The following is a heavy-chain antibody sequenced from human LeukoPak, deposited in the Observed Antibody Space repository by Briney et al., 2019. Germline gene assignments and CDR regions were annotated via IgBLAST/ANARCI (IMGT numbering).Heavy chain of an antibody. J-gene: IGHJ3*02. D-gene: IGHD6-13*01. CDR1: GLTFNSYW. V-gene: IGHV3-21*01. CDR2: ISSSSSYI. Sequence: PGGSLRLSCAASGLTFNSYWMHWVRQAPGKGLEWVSSISSSSSYIYYADSVKGRFTISRDNAKNSLYLQMNSLRAEDTAVYYCARQPPPGIARTYAIWGQGTMVTVSS. CDR3: ARQPPPGIARTYAI.